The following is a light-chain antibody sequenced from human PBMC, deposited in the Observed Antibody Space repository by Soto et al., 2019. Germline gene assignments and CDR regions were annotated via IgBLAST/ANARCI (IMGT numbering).Light chain of an antibody. CDR2: GAF. Sequence: EIVLTQSPGTLSLSPGDTATLSCRASQSVSSTYLAWYQQKPGQSPRLLIYGAFNRATGIPDRFSGSGSGTDFTLTISRLEPEDLAEYYCQQYGSSPYTFGQGTKLEIK. J-gene: IGKJ2*01. CDR1: QSVSSTY. CDR3: QQYGSSPYT. V-gene: IGKV3-20*01.